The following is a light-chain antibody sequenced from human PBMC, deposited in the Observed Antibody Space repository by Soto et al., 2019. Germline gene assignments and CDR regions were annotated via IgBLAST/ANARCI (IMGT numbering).Light chain of an antibody. J-gene: IGLJ1*01. CDR2: LNSDGSH. Sequence: QSVLTQSPSASASLGASVKLTCTLSSGHSRYAIAWHQQQPEKGPRYLMKLNSDGSHNKGDGIPDRFSGSSSGAERYLTISSLESEDEADYSCQTWGTDIQGVFGTGTKLTVL. CDR3: QTWGTDIQGV. V-gene: IGLV4-69*01. CDR1: SGHSRYA.